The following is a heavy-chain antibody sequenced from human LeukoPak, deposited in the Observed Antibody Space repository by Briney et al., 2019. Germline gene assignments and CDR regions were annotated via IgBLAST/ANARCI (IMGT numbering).Heavy chain of an antibody. D-gene: IGHD3-16*01. Sequence: SQTLSLTCAISGDSVSSNSAAWNWIRQSPSRGLEWLGRTYYRSKWYNDYAVSVKSRITINPDTSKNQFSLQLNSVTPEDTAVYYCARGVMITFGGVSDYYYYYMDVWGKGTTVTVSS. CDR2: TYYRSKWYN. CDR3: ARGVMITFGGVSDYYYYYMDV. CDR1: GDSVSSNSAA. V-gene: IGHV6-1*01. J-gene: IGHJ6*03.